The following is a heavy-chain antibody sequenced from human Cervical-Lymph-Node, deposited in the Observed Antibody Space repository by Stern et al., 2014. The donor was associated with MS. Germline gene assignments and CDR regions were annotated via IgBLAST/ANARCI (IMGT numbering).Heavy chain of an antibody. V-gene: IGHV1-18*01. CDR2: ITVYNGNT. CDR1: GYTFSSFA. D-gene: IGHD3-16*01. J-gene: IGHJ4*02. CDR3: GRGWGDPRH. Sequence: QVQLVQSGAEVKKPGASVNVSCKASGYTFSSFAITWVRQAPGQGLEWMGTITVYNGNTNYAQRVQDRVTMTTDTSTNTAYMEVRNLRSDDPAVYYWGRGWGDPRHWGQGTLVTVSS.